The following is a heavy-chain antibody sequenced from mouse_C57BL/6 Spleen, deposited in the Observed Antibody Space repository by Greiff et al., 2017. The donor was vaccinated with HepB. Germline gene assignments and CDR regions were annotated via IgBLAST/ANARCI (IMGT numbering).Heavy chain of an antibody. CDR1: GYTFTSYW. CDR2: INPSSGYT. J-gene: IGHJ2*01. D-gene: IGHD2-2*01. CDR3: ARSMVTEYYFDY. V-gene: IGHV1-7*01. Sequence: VQLQESGAELAKPGASVKLSCTASGYTFTSYWMHWVKQRPGQGLEWIGYINPSSGYTKYNQKFKDKATLTADKSSSTAYMQLSSLTYEDSADYYCARSMVTEYYFDYWGQGTTLTVSS.